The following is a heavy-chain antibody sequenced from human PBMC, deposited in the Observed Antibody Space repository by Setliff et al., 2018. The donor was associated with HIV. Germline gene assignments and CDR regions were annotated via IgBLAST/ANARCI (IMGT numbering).Heavy chain of an antibody. V-gene: IGHV3-21*01. CDR3: ARPTNIDTIYYGSQTFYMYYYGMDV. CDR2: ISSTGTHI. J-gene: IGHJ6*02. D-gene: IGHD1-26*01. Sequence: GSLRLSCAASGFNFSSHTMNWVRQAPGKGLEWVSSISSTGTHIYYADSVKGRFTISRDNAKNSLYLQMNRLRAEDMAVYFCARPTNIDTIYYGSQTFYMYYYGMDVWGQGTTVTVSS. CDR1: GFNFSSHT.